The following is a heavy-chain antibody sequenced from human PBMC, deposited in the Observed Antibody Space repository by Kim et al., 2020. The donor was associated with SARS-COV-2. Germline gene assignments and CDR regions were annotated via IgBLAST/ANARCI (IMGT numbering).Heavy chain of an antibody. D-gene: IGHD3-22*01. Sequence: SLKDTFTISRDNSQNTLYLQMNSLRAEDTAVYYCAKALMYYYDSSGYYDYWGQGTLVTVSS. CDR3: AKALMYYYDSSGYYDY. V-gene: IGHV3-23*03. J-gene: IGHJ4*02.